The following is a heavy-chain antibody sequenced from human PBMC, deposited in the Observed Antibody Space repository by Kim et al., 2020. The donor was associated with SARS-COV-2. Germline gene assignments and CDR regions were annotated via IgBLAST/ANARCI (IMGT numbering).Heavy chain of an antibody. CDR1: GFTVSSNY. D-gene: IGHD5-12*01. V-gene: IGHV3-53*01. CDR2: IYSGGST. J-gene: IGHJ6*02. CDR3: ARDGVARDYGMDV. Sequence: GGSLRLSCAASGFTVSSNYMSWVRQAPGKGLEWVSVIYSGGSTYYADSVKGRFTISRDNSKNTLYLQMNSLRAEDTAVYYCARDGVARDYGMDVWGQGTTVTVSS.